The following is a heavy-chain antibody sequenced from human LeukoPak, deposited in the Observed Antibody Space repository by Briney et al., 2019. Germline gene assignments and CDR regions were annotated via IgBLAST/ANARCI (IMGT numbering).Heavy chain of an antibody. CDR1: GGSFSGYY. D-gene: IGHD6-19*01. Sequence: SETLSLTCAVYGGSFSGYYWSWIRQPPGKGLEWIGEINHSGSTNYNPSLKSRVTISVDTSKNQFSLKLSSVTAADTAVYYCARYSSRWYSNYYFDYWGQGTLVTVSS. J-gene: IGHJ4*02. V-gene: IGHV4-34*01. CDR2: INHSGST. CDR3: ARYSSRWYSNYYFDY.